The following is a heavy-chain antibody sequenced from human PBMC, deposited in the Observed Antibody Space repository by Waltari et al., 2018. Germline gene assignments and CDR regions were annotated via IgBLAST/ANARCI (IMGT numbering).Heavy chain of an antibody. CDR2: ISWNSGSI. V-gene: IGHV3-9*01. D-gene: IGHD6-13*01. CDR3: AKGLAAGYYYYYGMDV. Sequence: EVQLVESGGGLVQPGRSLRLSCAASGFTFDDYAMHWVRQAPGKGVEWVSGISWNSGSIGYADSVKGRFTISRDNAKNSLYLQMNSLRAEDTALYYCAKGLAAGYYYYYGMDVWGQGTTVTVSS. J-gene: IGHJ6*02. CDR1: GFTFDDYA.